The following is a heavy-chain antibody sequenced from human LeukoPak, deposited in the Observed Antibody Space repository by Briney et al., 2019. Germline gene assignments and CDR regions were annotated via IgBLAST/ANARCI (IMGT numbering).Heavy chain of an antibody. D-gene: IGHD6-13*01. CDR2: MNPNSGNT. V-gene: IGHV1-8*03. CDR3: ARAPSGGSSWYSLDY. CDR1: GYTFTSYG. Sequence: ASVKVSCKASGYTFTSYGISWVRQAPGQGLEWMRWMNPNSGNTGYAQKFQGRVTITRNTSISTAYMELSSLRSEDTAVYYCARAPSGGSSWYSLDYWGQGTLVTVSS. J-gene: IGHJ4*02.